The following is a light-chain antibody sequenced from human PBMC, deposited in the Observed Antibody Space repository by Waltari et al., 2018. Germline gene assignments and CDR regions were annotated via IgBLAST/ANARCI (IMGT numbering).Light chain of an antibody. CDR2: EGF. V-gene: IGKV2-28*01. CDR1: RSLLHSNGFTY. Sequence: DIVMTQSPLSLPVTPGESASISCRSSRSLLHSNGFTYLHWYMQKSGQSPQLLICEGFHRASGVPDRFSGSGSGTDFTLHISRVEAADVGVYYCMQALQTPRTFGQGTKVEIK. CDR3: MQALQTPRT. J-gene: IGKJ1*01.